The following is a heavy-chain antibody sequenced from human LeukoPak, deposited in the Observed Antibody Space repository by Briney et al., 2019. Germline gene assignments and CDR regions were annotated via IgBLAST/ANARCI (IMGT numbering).Heavy chain of an antibody. Sequence: AGGSLRLSCAASGFTFSNYAVSWVRQAPGKGLEWVSAISGSGGSTYYADSVKGRFTISRDNSKNTLYLQMNSLRAEDTAVYYCAKLFPEMSSSPDGMDVWGQGTTVTVSS. J-gene: IGHJ6*02. CDR3: AKLFPEMSSSPDGMDV. D-gene: IGHD6-13*01. V-gene: IGHV3-23*01. CDR2: ISGSGGST. CDR1: GFTFSNYA.